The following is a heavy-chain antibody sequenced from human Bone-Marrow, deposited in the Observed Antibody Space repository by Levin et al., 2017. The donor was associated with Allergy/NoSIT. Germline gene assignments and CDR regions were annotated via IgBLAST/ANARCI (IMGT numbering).Heavy chain of an antibody. J-gene: IGHJ6*03. CDR1: GGSFSGYY. V-gene: IGHV4-34*01. Sequence: SETLSLTCAVYGGSFSGYYWSWIRQPPGKGLEWIGEINHSGSTNYNPSLKSRVTISVDTSKNQFSLKLSSVTAADTAVYYCARGCRFLEWSRYYYYYMDVWGKGTTVTVSS. CDR3: ARGCRFLEWSRYYYYYMDV. D-gene: IGHD3-3*01. CDR2: INHSGST.